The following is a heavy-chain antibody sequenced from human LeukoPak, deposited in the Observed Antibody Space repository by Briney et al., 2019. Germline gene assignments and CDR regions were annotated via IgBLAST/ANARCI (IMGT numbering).Heavy chain of an antibody. Sequence: GGSLRLSRAASGFTFSSYAMHWVRQAPGKGLEWVAVISYDGSNKYYTDSVKGRFTISRDNSKNTLYLQMNSLRAEDTAVYYCAKYSWGAVAAPFDYWGQGTLVTVSS. CDR2: ISYDGSNK. CDR3: AKYSWGAVAAPFDY. D-gene: IGHD6-19*01. J-gene: IGHJ4*02. V-gene: IGHV3-30*04. CDR1: GFTFSSYA.